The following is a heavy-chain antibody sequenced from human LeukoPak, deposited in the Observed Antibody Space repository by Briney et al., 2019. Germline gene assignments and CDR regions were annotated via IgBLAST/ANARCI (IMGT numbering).Heavy chain of an antibody. CDR1: GFTFSSYS. D-gene: IGHD5-12*01. Sequence: GGSLRLSCAASGFTFSSYSMNWVRQAPGKGLEWVSSITSSSGYIYYADSVKGRFTISRDNAKKSLYLQMNSLRGEDTAVYYCAREIVTSTSFDYWGQGTLVAVSS. CDR2: ITSSSGYI. J-gene: IGHJ4*02. CDR3: AREIVTSTSFDY. V-gene: IGHV3-21*01.